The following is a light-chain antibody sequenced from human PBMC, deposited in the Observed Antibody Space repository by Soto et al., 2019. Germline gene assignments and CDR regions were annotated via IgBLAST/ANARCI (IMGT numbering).Light chain of an antibody. CDR1: QSINGW. CDR2: KAS. Sequence: DIQMTQSPSTLSASVGDRVTITCRASQSINGWLGWYQQKPGKAPRLLIYKASSLDSGVPSRFSGSGSGTEFTITLVNLQPDDYATYYCQHQTTFAQGTKVEI. J-gene: IGKJ1*01. V-gene: IGKV1-5*03. CDR3: QHQTT.